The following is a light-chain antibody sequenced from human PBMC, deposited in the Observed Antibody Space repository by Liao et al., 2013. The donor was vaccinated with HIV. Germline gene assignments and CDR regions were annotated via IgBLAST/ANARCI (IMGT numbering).Light chain of an antibody. J-gene: IGLJ1*01. CDR3: QAWDSSTAYV. CDR1: NIGSKS. Sequence: SYVLTQPPSVSVAPGKTARITCGGNNIGSKSVHWYQQKPGQAPVLVICQDNKRPSGIPERFSGSNSGNTATLTISGTQAMDEADYYCQAWDSSTAYVFGTGTKVTVL. CDR2: QDN. V-gene: IGLV3-21*01.